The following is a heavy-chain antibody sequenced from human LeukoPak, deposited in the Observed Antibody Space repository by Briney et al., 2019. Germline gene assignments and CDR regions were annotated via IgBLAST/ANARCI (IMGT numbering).Heavy chain of an antibody. J-gene: IGHJ4*02. CDR2: IYYSGST. V-gene: IGHV4-59*08. CDR3: ARQDKGSHFDY. Sequence: SETLSLTCTVSGDSISSYYWSWIRQPPGKGLEWIGYIYYSGSTNYNPSLKSRVTISVDTSKNQFSLKLSSVTAADTAVYYCARQDKGSHFDYWGQGTLVTVSS. CDR1: GDSISSYY.